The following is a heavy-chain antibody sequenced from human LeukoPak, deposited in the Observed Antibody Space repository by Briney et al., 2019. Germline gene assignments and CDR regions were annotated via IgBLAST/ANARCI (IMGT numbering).Heavy chain of an antibody. Sequence: SVTVSCTASGGTFSSYAISWVRQAPGQGLEWMGGIIPIFGTANYAQKFQGRVTITTDESTSTAYMELSSLRSEDTAVYYCARERGGDYDFWSGYPIAAFDIWGQGTMVTVSS. CDR2: IIPIFGTA. CDR3: ARERGGDYDFWSGYPIAAFDI. D-gene: IGHD3-3*01. J-gene: IGHJ3*02. CDR1: GGTFSSYA. V-gene: IGHV1-69*05.